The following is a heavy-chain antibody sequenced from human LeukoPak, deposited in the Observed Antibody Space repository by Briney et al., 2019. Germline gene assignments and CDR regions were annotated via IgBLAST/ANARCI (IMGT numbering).Heavy chain of an antibody. CDR1: GFTFSIYV. D-gene: IGHD2-2*01. V-gene: IGHV3-30*18. Sequence: GGSLRLSCAASGFTFSIYVMHWVRQVPGKGLEWVAVMDHCADSVKGRFTASKDNSKSTLYLQMNSLRAEDTAIYYCAKDLCSDTSCSSRGIDYWGQGTLVTVSS. J-gene: IGHJ4*02. CDR3: AKDLCSDTSCSSRGIDY. CDR2: MD.